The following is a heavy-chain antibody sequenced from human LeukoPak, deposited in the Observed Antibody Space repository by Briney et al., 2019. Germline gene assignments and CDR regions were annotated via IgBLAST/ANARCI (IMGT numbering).Heavy chain of an antibody. V-gene: IGHV1-69*13. CDR1: GGTLSSYA. CDR2: IIPIFGTA. CDR3: ARESGGTYDSLLGYYYGMDV. D-gene: IGHD3-3*01. J-gene: IGHJ6*02. Sequence: SVKVSCMASGGTLSSYAISWVRQAPGQGLEWMGGIIPIFGTANYAQKFQGRVTITADESTSTAYMELSSLRSEDTAVYYCARESGGTYDSLLGYYYGMDVWGQGTTVTVSS.